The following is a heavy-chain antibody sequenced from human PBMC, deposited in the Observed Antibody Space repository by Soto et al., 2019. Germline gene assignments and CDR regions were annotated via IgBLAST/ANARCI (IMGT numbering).Heavy chain of an antibody. Sequence: SETLSLTCAVYGGSFSGYYRDWIRQPPGKGLEWIGEINPDGATNYTPSLRGRVTISIDTSRNQFSLKLSSVTAADTAVYYCAKAKNDYNWDNRPPFDYWGQGTLVTVSS. D-gene: IGHD1-20*01. CDR3: AKAKNDYNWDNRPPFDY. J-gene: IGHJ4*02. CDR2: INPDGAT. V-gene: IGHV4-34*01. CDR1: GGSFSGYY.